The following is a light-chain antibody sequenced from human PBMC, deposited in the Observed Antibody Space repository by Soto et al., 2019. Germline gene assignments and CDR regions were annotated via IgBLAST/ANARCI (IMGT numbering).Light chain of an antibody. Sequence: DIQMTQSPSTLSASVGDRVTIRVRASQSITNRLAWYQHKPGKAPKVLIYDASNLEYGVPRRFSGSGFGTEFILTISSLQPDDFATYCCQHYGGMWAFGQGTKVDI. CDR2: DAS. V-gene: IGKV1-5*01. J-gene: IGKJ1*01. CDR1: QSITNR. CDR3: QHYGGMWA.